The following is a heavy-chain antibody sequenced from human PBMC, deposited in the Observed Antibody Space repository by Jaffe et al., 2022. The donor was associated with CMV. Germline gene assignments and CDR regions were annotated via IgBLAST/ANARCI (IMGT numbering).Heavy chain of an antibody. J-gene: IGHJ4*02. CDR1: GYTFTSYG. CDR3: ARDLDTYYYDSSGYSDGY. D-gene: IGHD3-22*01. V-gene: IGHV1-18*04. Sequence: QVQLVQSGAEVKKPGASVKVSCKASGYTFTSYGISWVRQAPGQGLEWMGWISAYNGNTNYAQKLQGRVTMTTDTSTSTAYMELRSLRSDDTAVYYCARDLDTYYYDSSGYSDGYWGQGTLVTVSS. CDR2: ISAYNGNT.